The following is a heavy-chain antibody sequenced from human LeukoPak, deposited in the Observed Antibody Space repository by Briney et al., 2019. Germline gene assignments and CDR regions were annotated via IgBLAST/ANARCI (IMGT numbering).Heavy chain of an antibody. D-gene: IGHD1-26*01. J-gene: IGHJ3*02. Sequence: GGSLSLSCVASGFTFSSYSMNWVRQAPGKGLEWVSYISSSGSTIYYADSVKGRFTISRDNAKHSLYLQMHSLRAEDTAVYDCARDPPGIIVGAAHDAFDIWGQGTMVTVSS. CDR3: ARDPPGIIVGAAHDAFDI. CDR1: GFTFSSYS. V-gene: IGHV3-48*04. CDR2: ISSSGSTI.